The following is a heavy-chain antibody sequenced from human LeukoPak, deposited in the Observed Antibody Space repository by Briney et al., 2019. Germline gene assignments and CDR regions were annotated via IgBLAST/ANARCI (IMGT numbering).Heavy chain of an antibody. CDR1: GYTFTSYG. J-gene: IGHJ4*02. CDR2: ISAYNGNT. V-gene: IGHV1-18*01. CDR3: ARWYTGSSGYYCDY. Sequence: EASVKVSXKASGYTFTSYGISWVRQAPGQGLEWMGWISAYNGNTNYAQKLQGRVTTTTDTSTSTAYMELRSLRSDDTAVYYCARWYTGSSGYYCDYWGQGTLVTVSS. D-gene: IGHD3-22*01.